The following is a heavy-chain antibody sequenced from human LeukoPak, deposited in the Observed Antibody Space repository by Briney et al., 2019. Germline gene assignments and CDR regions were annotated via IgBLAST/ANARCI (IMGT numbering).Heavy chain of an antibody. J-gene: IGHJ4*02. Sequence: SQTLSLTRTVSGGSINVGGCFWSWIRQHPGKGLESIGRIYYTGTTYYNPSLKSRLSISLDTSTNQFSLKLNSVTAADTAVYYCAALGGLVGEADFSDYWGQGTLVTVSS. V-gene: IGHV4-31*03. D-gene: IGHD1-26*01. CDR1: GGSINVGGCF. CDR2: IYYTGTT. CDR3: AALGGLVGEADFSDY.